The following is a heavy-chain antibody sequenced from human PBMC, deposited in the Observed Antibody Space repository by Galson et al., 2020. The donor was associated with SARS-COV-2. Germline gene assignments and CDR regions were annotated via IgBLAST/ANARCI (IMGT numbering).Heavy chain of an antibody. D-gene: IGHD3-16*02. V-gene: IGHV3-15*01. Sequence: TGGSLRLSCAASGFTFSNAWMSWVRQAQGKGLEWVGRIKSKTDGGTTDYAAPVKGRFTISRDDSKNTLYLQMNSLKTEDKAVYYCTTDRDYDYVWGSYRHPDYWGQGTLVTVSS. CDR2: IKSKTDGGTT. CDR3: TTDRDYDYVWGSYRHPDY. J-gene: IGHJ4*02. CDR1: GFTFSNAW.